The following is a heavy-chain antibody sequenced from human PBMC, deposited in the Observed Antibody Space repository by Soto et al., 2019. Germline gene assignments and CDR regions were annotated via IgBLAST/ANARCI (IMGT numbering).Heavy chain of an antibody. CDR2: FIPIFVSA. CDR1: GGTVSSYA. CDR3: ARDVSSDTTGFRGYDL. D-gene: IGHD3-10*01. V-gene: IGHV1-69*01. J-gene: IGHJ4*02. Sequence: QLHLVQSVAEVKKAGSSVKVSCKASGGTVSSYAITWVRQAPGKGPEWMGVFIPIFVSAHYAPKFQGRITITADDSTSTAYMELSGLTSEDTAIYYCARDVSSDTTGFRGYDLWGQGTQVTVSS.